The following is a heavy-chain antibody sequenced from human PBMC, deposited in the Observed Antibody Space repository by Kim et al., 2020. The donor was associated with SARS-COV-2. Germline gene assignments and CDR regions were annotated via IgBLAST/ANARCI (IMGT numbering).Heavy chain of an antibody. V-gene: IGHV3-21*01. D-gene: IGHD3-10*01. J-gene: IGHJ6*02. CDR3: ARAVLLGGGMDV. Sequence: YYAASVKGRFTISRDNAKNSLYLQMNSLRAEDTAVYYCARAVLLGGGMDVWGQGTTVTVSS.